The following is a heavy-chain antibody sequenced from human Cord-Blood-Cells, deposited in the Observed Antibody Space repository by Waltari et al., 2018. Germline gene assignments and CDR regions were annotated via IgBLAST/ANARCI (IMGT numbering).Heavy chain of an antibody. D-gene: IGHD6-13*01. J-gene: IGHJ4*02. Sequence: EVQLVESGGGLIQPGGSLRLSCAASGFTVSSNYMSWVRQAPGKGPAWVSVIDSGGSTYYADSAKGRFTISRDNSKNTVYLQMNSLRAEDTAVYYCARESGSSWYFDYWGQGTLVTVSS. V-gene: IGHV3-53*01. CDR1: GFTVSSNY. CDR2: IDSGGST. CDR3: ARESGSSWYFDY.